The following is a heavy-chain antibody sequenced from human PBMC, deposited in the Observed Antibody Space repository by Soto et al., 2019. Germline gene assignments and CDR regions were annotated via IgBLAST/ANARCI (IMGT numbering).Heavy chain of an antibody. Sequence: QVQLVQSGAEVKKPGSSVRVSCRASGGSSSSYLFSWVRHAPGQGPEWMGGIVPILGVPAYAPKFQDRLTISADESTGTAYMELSNLRSDETAVYYCESGRVPAVKNRFDPWGQGALVTVSS. CDR2: IVPILGVP. CDR3: ESGRVPAVKNRFDP. CDR1: GGSSSSYL. D-gene: IGHD2-2*01. V-gene: IGHV1-69*04. J-gene: IGHJ5*02.